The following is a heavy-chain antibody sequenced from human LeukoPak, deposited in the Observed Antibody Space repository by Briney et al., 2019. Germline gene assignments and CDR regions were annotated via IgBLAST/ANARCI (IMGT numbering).Heavy chain of an antibody. J-gene: IGHJ3*02. CDR2: ISSSSPTI. Sequence: GGSLRLSCVASGFIFSNYNMNWVRQAPGKGLEWVAYISSSSPTIYYADSVKGRFTISRDNAKNSLYLQMNSLRAEDTAVYYCARDFQQQLRAFDIWGQGTMVTVSS. V-gene: IGHV3-48*04. D-gene: IGHD6-13*01. CDR1: GFIFSNYN. CDR3: ARDFQQQLRAFDI.